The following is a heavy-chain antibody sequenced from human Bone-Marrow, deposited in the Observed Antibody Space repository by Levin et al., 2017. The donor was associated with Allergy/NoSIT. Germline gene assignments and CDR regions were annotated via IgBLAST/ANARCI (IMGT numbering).Heavy chain of an antibody. CDR3: ARDRAGSSGSISYFDN. J-gene: IGHJ4*02. CDR2: ISSSSSYI. CDR1: GFTFSSYP. Sequence: SCAASGFTFSSYPMNWVRQAPGKGLEWVSSISSSSSYIYYADSVKGRFTVSRDNAKNSLYLQMDSLRVEDTAVYYCARDRAGSSGSISYFDNWGQGTLVTVSS. V-gene: IGHV3-21*01. D-gene: IGHD6-19*01.